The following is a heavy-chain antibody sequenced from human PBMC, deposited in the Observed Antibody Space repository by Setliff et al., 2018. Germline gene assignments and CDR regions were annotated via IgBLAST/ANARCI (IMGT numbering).Heavy chain of an antibody. J-gene: IGHJ5*01. V-gene: IGHV1-69*13. CDR3: VTDPPGSGWSFDS. Sequence: SVKVSCKASGGTFSSYAISWVRQAPGQGLEWMGGIIPIFGTANYAQKFQGRVTITADESTSTAYMELNTLGAEDTALYYCVTDPPGSGWSFDSWGQGTLVTVSS. CDR1: GGTFSSYA. CDR2: IIPIFGTA. D-gene: IGHD6-19*01.